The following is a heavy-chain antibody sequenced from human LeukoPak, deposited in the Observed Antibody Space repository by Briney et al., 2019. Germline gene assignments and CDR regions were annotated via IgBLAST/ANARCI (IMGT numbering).Heavy chain of an antibody. Sequence: SETLSLTCTVSGGSISSSSYYWGSIRQPPGKGLEWIGSISYSGSTYYNPSLKSRVTISVDTSKNQFSLKLSSVTAADTAVYYCARGYCSGGSCYSYYYYNYMDVWGKGTTVTVSS. J-gene: IGHJ6*03. CDR2: ISYSGST. D-gene: IGHD2-15*01. CDR3: ARGYCSGGSCYSYYYYNYMDV. CDR1: GGSISSSSYY. V-gene: IGHV4-39*07.